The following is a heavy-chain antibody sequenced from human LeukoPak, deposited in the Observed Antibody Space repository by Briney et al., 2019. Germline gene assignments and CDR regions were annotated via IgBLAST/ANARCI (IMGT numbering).Heavy chain of an antibody. CDR3: AKGVLRYFDWGKGAFDI. CDR1: EFTFSNFG. V-gene: IGHV3-30*18. D-gene: IGHD3-9*01. Sequence: GGSLRLSCAASEFTFSNFGMRWVRQAPGKGLEWVAVISFDGTNKFYAESVKGRFTISRDNSKNTLYLQMNSVTTEDTAVYYCAKGVLRYFDWGKGAFDIWGQGTVVTVSS. CDR2: ISFDGTNK. J-gene: IGHJ3*02.